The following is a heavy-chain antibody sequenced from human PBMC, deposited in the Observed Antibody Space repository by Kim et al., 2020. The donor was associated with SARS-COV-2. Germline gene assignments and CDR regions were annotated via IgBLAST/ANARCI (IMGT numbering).Heavy chain of an antibody. CDR3: ARAVWFRELLPRYYFDY. Sequence: ASVKVSCKASGYTFTCYDINWVRQATGQGLEWMGWMNPNSGNTGYAQKFQGRVTMTRNTSISTAYMELSSLRSEDTAVYYCARAVWFRELLPRYYFDYWGQGTLVTVSS. CDR2: MNPNSGNT. J-gene: IGHJ4*02. V-gene: IGHV1-8*01. CDR1: GYTFTCYD. D-gene: IGHD3-10*01.